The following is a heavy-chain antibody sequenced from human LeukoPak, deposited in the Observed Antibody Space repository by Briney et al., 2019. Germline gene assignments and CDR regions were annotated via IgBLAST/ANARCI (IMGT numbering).Heavy chain of an antibody. Sequence: GSLILSCAASGFTFSSNTMNWVRQAPGKGLEWVSSISSDGIHTFYADPVRGRFTISRDNAKNSLYLQMNSLRDEDTAVYYCSKDRPRSSFDYWGQGILVTVSS. J-gene: IGHJ4*02. CDR3: SKDRPRSSFDY. V-gene: IGHV3-21*01. D-gene: IGHD6-6*01. CDR2: ISSDGIHT. CDR1: GFTFSSNT.